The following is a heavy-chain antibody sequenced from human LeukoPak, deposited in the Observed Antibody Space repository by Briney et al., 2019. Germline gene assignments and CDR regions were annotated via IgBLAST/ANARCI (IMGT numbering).Heavy chain of an antibody. D-gene: IGHD6-19*01. Sequence: GGSLRLSCAASGFTFSTYAMSWVRQAPGKGLEWVSGISGSSSHTEDADSVKGRFTISRDNSKNTLFLQMNNLAVEDTALYYCTKEYDKTNRSPQWGFDSWGQGTLVTVSS. J-gene: IGHJ4*02. CDR2: ISGSSSHT. CDR3: TKEYDKTNRSPQWGFDS. CDR1: GFTFSTYA. V-gene: IGHV3-23*01.